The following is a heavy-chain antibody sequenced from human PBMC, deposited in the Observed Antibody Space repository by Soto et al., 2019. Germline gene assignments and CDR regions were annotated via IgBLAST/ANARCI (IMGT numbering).Heavy chain of an antibody. CDR2: ISGGANPT. J-gene: IGHJ4*02. V-gene: IGHV3-23*01. CDR1: EFTFRGFG. D-gene: IGHD3-22*01. CDR3: AKDITYDSSAYDS. Sequence: EVQLLESGGGLVQPGGSRRLSWAASEFTFRGFGRNWVPRAPGKGLEWVSGISGGANPTYSPDSVKGRFTISRDSAKNTLYLQMNSLRTEDTAVYYCAKDITYDSSAYDSWGQGTLVTVSS.